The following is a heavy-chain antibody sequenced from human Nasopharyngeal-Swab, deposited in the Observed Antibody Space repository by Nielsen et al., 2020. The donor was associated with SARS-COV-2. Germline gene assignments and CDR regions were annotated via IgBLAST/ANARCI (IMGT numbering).Heavy chain of an antibody. Sequence: GESLKISCAASGFTFSNAWMNWVRQAPGKGLEWAGRIKSKTDGGTTDYAAPVKGRFTISRDDSKNTLYLQMNSLKTEDTAVYYCITDPSGSYDYWGQGTLVTVSS. V-gene: IGHV3-15*07. CDR2: IKSKTDGGTT. CDR1: GFTFSNAW. D-gene: IGHD1-26*01. CDR3: ITDPSGSYDY. J-gene: IGHJ4*02.